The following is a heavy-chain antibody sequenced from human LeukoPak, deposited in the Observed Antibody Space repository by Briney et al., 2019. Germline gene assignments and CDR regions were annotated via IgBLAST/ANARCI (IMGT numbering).Heavy chain of an antibody. V-gene: IGHV4-61*08. J-gene: IGHJ3*02. CDR3: ARGILFSYPRTAFDI. D-gene: IGHD1-26*01. CDR1: GGSISSGGYY. CDR2: IYYSGST. Sequence: SETLSLTCTVSGGSISSGGYYWSWIRQPPGKGLEWIGYIYYSGSTNYNPSLKSRVTISVDTSKNQFSLKLSSVTAADTAVYYCARGILFSYPRTAFDIWGQGTMVTVSS.